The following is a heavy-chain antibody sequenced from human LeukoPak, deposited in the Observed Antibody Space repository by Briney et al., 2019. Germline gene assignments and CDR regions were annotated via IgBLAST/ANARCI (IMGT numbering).Heavy chain of an antibody. CDR2: ISGSGGST. J-gene: IGHJ4*02. Sequence: PGGSLRLSCAASGFTFSSYGMSWVRQAPGKGLEWVSAISGSGGSTYYADSVKGRFTISRDNSKNTLYLQMNSLRAEDTAVYYCAKDPPRDYYDSSGYADYWGQGTLVTVSS. V-gene: IGHV3-23*01. D-gene: IGHD3-22*01. CDR3: AKDPPRDYYDSSGYADY. CDR1: GFTFSSYG.